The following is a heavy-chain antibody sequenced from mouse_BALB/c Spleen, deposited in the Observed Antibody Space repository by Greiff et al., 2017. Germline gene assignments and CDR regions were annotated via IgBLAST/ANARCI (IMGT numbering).Heavy chain of an antibody. D-gene: IGHD2-1*01. CDR3: AQIYGNYSYAMDY. CDR2: ISSGGSYT. J-gene: IGHJ4*01. CDR1: GFTFSSFG. V-gene: IGHV5-9-4*01. Sequence: EVKLVESGGGLVQPGGSLKLSCAASGFTFSSFGMHWVRQAPEKGLEWVAEISSGGSYTYYPDTVTGRFTISRDNAKNTLYLEMSSLRSEDTAMYYCAQIYGNYSYAMDYWGQGTSVTVSS.